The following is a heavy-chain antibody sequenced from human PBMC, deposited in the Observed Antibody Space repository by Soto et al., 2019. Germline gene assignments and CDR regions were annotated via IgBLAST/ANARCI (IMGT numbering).Heavy chain of an antibody. CDR2: IYDIGTT. D-gene: IGHD4-17*01. J-gene: IGHJ4*02. CDR3: ARRNYGEAGYFFDF. CDR1: DASITGYY. V-gene: IGHV4-59*08. Sequence: SGTLSLTGTVSDASITGYYLSWIGQRPGKGLECIGYIYDIGTTTYNAALKSRVTISADTYKNQFSLNLRSVTAADTAVYYCARRNYGEAGYFFDFWGQGLLVTVSS.